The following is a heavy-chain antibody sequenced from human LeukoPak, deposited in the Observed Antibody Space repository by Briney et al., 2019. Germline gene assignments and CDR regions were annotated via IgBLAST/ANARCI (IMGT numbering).Heavy chain of an antibody. CDR2: IIPIFGTA. Sequence: GASVKVSCKASGGTFISYAISWVRQAPGQGLEWMGGIIPIFGTANYAQKFQGRVTITADESTSTAYMELSSLRSEDTAVYYCARADNKNWYFDLWGRGTLVTVSS. CDR3: ARADNKNWYFDL. J-gene: IGHJ2*01. D-gene: IGHD1-14*01. CDR1: GGTFISYA. V-gene: IGHV1-69*13.